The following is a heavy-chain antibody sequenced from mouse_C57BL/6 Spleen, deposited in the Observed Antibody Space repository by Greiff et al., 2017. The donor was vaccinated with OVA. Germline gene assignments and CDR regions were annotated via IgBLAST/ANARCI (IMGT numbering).Heavy chain of an antibody. D-gene: IGHD2-5*01. CDR3: ARSVYSSYYFDY. V-gene: IGHV1-82*01. J-gene: IGHJ2*01. Sequence: VKVVESGPELVKPGASVKISCKASGYAFSSSWMNWVKQRPGKGLEWIGRIYPGDGDTNYNGKFKGKATLTADKSSSTAYMQLSSLTSEDSAVYFCARSVYSSYYFDYWGQGTTLTVSS. CDR2: IYPGDGDT. CDR1: GYAFSSSW.